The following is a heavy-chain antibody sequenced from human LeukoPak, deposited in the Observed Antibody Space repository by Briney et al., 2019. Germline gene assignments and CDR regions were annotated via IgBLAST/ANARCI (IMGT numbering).Heavy chain of an antibody. D-gene: IGHD5-18*01. V-gene: IGHV4-59*01. CDR2: IYYSGST. CDR3: ASANQRGYSYGTFDY. CDR1: GGSISSYY. Sequence: SETLSLTCTVSGGSISSYYWSWIRQPPGKGLEWIGYIYYSGSTNYNPSLKSRVTISVDTSKSQFSLKLSSVTAADTAVYYCASANQRGYSYGTFDYWGQGTPVTVSS. J-gene: IGHJ4*02.